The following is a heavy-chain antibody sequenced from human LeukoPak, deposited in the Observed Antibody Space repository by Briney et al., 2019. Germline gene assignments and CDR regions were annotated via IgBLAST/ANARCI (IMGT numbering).Heavy chain of an antibody. Sequence: KPGGPLRLPCAASGFTFSSYGMHGVRKAPGKGLEWVSSITASSTAIYSADSVKGRFTISRDNAKTFLYLQMTSLRAEDTAVYYCARTYYDILTGYNPYFDYWGQGILVTVSS. CDR1: GFTFSSYG. CDR3: ARTYYDILTGYNPYFDY. V-gene: IGHV3-21*01. J-gene: IGHJ4*02. D-gene: IGHD3-9*01. CDR2: ITASSTAI.